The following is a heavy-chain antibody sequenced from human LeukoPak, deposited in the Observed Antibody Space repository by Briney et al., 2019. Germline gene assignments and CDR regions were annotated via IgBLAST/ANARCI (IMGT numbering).Heavy chain of an antibody. V-gene: IGHV4-30-2*01. Sequence: SETLSLTCAVSGGSISSGGYSGSWIRQPPGKGLEWIGYIYHSGSTYYNPSLKSRVTISVARSKTQFSLKLSSVTAADTAVYSCARGGAARSFDYWGQGTLVTVSS. CDR3: ARGGAARSFDY. CDR1: GGSISSGGYS. D-gene: IGHD6-6*01. CDR2: IYHSGST. J-gene: IGHJ4*02.